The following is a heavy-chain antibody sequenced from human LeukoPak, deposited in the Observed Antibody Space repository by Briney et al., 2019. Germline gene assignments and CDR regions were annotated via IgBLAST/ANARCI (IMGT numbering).Heavy chain of an antibody. CDR2: INHSGST. J-gene: IGHJ4*02. CDR3: ARGAVAGQGGGYFNY. V-gene: IGHV4-34*01. CDR1: SGSFSGYY. Sequence: SETLSLTCAVYSGSFSGYYWNWIRQPPGKGLEWIREINHSGSTKYNPSLKSRVTISGDTSKNQFSLKLSSVTAADTAVYYCARGAVAGQGGGYFNYWGQGTLVSVSS. D-gene: IGHD6-19*01.